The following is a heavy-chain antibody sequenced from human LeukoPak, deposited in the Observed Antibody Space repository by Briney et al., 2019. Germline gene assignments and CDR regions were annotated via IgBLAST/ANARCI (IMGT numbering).Heavy chain of an antibody. CDR2: IYYSGST. CDR3: ARGGSGTYYHY. V-gene: IGHV4-59*01. Sequence: SETLSLTCTVSGGSITSYHYSWIRQPPGKGLEWIGYIYYSGSTNYNPSLKSRVTISVDTSKNQISLKLSSVTAADTAVYYCARGGSGTYYHYWGQGTLVTVSS. D-gene: IGHD1-26*01. CDR1: GGSITSYH. J-gene: IGHJ4*02.